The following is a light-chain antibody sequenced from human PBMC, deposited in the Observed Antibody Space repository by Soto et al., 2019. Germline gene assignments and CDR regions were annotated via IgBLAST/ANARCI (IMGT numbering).Light chain of an antibody. CDR2: EVS. J-gene: IGLJ1*01. Sequence: QSVLTQPASVSGSPGQSITISCPGTSSDVGSYNLVSWYQQHPGKAPKLMIYEVSKRPSGVSNRFSGSKSGNTASLTTSGLQAEDEADYYCCSYAGSSTFNVFGTGTKVTVL. CDR3: CSYAGSSTFNV. CDR1: SSDVGSYNL. V-gene: IGLV2-23*02.